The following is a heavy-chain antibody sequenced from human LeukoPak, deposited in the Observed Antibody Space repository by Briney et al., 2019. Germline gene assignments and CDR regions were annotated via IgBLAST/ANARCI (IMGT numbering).Heavy chain of an antibody. J-gene: IGHJ5*02. V-gene: IGHV1-18*01. CDR3: ARGRRQLERQMYWFDP. CDR2: ISAYNGNT. Sequence: ASVKVSCKASGYTFTSYGISWVRQAPGQGLGWMGWISAYNGNTNYAQKLQGRVTMTTDTSTSTAYMELRSLRSDDTAVYYCARGRRQLERQMYWFDPWGQGTLVTASS. D-gene: IGHD1-1*01. CDR1: GYTFTSYG.